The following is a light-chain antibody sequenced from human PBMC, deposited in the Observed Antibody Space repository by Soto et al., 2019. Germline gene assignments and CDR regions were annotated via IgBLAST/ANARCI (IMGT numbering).Light chain of an antibody. CDR2: DVS. Sequence: QSALTQPASVSGSPGQSITISCTVTSSDVGGYNYVSWYQQHPGKAPKLMIYDVSNRPSGVSNRFSGSKSGNTASLTISGLQAEDEADYYCSSYTSSSTPRVFGGGTKLTVL. CDR1: SSDVGGYNY. V-gene: IGLV2-14*01. CDR3: SSYTSSSTPRV. J-gene: IGLJ2*01.